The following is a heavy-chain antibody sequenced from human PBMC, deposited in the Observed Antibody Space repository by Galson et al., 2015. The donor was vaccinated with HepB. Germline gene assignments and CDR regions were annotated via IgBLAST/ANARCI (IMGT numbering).Heavy chain of an antibody. Sequence: LRLSCAASGFTFSSYSMNWVRQAPGKGLEWVSYISNSAGYANYADSVKGRFAISRDNAKNSLYLQMNSLRAEDTAVYYCARETGSRNYYYPTNWGQGTLVTVSS. V-gene: IGHV3-21*05. D-gene: IGHD3-10*01. CDR2: ISNSAGYA. CDR1: GFTFSSYS. CDR3: ARETGSRNYYYPTN. J-gene: IGHJ4*02.